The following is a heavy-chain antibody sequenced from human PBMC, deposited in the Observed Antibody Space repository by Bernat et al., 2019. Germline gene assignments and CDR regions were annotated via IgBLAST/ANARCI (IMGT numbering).Heavy chain of an antibody. CDR2: IDNDGRNT. CDR3: ARGHSGPDY. V-gene: IGHV3-74*01. CDR1: GFTFRNYW. Sequence: EVQVVESGGGLVQPGGSLRLSCAASGFTFRNYWMHWVRQAPGKGLVWVSRIDNDGRNTIFADSVKGRFTVSRDNAKDTLYLQMNSLRAEDTAVYYCARGHSGPDYWGQGTLVTVSS. J-gene: IGHJ4*02.